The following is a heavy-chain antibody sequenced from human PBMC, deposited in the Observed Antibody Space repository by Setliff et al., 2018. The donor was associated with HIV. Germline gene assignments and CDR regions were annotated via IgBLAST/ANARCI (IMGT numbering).Heavy chain of an antibody. J-gene: IGHJ5*02. Sequence: PGGSLRLSCAASGFTFSNYGMHWIRQAPDKGLEWVAFIRFDGGDKYYADSVKGRFTISRDNSKNALYLQMDSLRDEDTAVYFCVPQGPGPGSGWWRNWFDPWGQGTLVTVSS. V-gene: IGHV3-30*02. CDR1: GFTFSNYG. CDR2: IRFDGGDK. CDR3: VPQGPGPGSGWWRNWFDP. D-gene: IGHD6-19*01.